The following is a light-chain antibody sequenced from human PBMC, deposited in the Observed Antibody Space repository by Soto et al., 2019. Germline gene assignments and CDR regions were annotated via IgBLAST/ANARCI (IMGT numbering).Light chain of an antibody. V-gene: IGKV1-12*01. CDR1: QDINKW. J-gene: IGKJ1*01. Sequence: DIQMTQSPSSVSASVGDRVTITCRASQDINKWLAWYQQKPGLAPNLVIYTASRLHGGGPSRFSGSASGTDFTLTISRLEPEDFAVYYCQQYGSSGTFGQGTKVEIK. CDR3: QQYGSSGT. CDR2: TAS.